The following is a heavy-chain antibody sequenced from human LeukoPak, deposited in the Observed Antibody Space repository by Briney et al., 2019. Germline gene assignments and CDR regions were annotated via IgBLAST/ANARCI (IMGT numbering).Heavy chain of an antibody. CDR3: AKGRKWELPLDY. J-gene: IGHJ4*02. V-gene: IGHV3-23*01. CDR1: GFTFNNYA. D-gene: IGHD1-26*01. Sequence: GGSLRLSCAASGFTFNNYAISWVRQAPGKGLEWVSAISGSGDTTYYAYSVKGRFTISRDNSKNTLYLQMNSLRAEDTAVYYCAKGRKWELPLDYWGQGKLVTVSS. CDR2: ISGSGDTT.